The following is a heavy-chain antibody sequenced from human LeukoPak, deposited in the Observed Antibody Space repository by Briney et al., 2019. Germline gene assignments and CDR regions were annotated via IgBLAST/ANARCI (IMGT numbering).Heavy chain of an antibody. D-gene: IGHD1-26*01. J-gene: IGHJ4*02. V-gene: IGHV3-30*07. CDR2: APHDRSSP. Sequence: GGSLRLSCAVSGFRFNSHHMHWVRQAPNKGLEWVAVAPHDRSSPSHAASVNGRFTISRDNSKDTLFLHMDSLRVDDTAIYYCARQSLGASCLDHWGQGVLVTVSS. CDR3: ARQSLGASCLDH. CDR1: GFRFNSHH.